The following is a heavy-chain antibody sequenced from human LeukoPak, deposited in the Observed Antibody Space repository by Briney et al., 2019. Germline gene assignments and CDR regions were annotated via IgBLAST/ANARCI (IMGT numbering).Heavy chain of an antibody. V-gene: IGHV1-18*01. CDR2: ISAYNGNT. J-gene: IGHJ4*02. Sequence: ASVNVSCKASGYTFTSYGISWVRQAPGQRLECLGWISAYNGNTNYAQKLQGRVTMPTDTSTSTAYMELRSLRSDDTAVYYCARHIVVVTAPYYFDYWGQGTLVTVSS. CDR3: ARHIVVVTAPYYFDY. CDR1: GYTFTSYG. D-gene: IGHD2-21*02.